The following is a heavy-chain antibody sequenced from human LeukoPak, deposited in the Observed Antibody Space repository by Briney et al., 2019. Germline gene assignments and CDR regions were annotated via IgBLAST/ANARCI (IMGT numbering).Heavy chain of an antibody. V-gene: IGHV4-59*08. D-gene: IGHD6-19*01. CDR2: IYYSGST. J-gene: IGHJ4*02. Sequence: SETLSLTCTVSGGSISSYYWSWIRQPPGEGLEWIGYIYYSGSTNYNPSLKSRVTISVDTSKNQFSLKLSSVTAADTAVYYCARRTYSSGYDYWGQGTLVTVSS. CDR1: GGSISSYY. CDR3: ARRTYSSGYDY.